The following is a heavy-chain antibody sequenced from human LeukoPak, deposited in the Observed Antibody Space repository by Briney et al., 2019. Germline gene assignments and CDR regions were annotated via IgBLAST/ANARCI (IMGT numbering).Heavy chain of an antibody. V-gene: IGHV3-53*04. CDR1: GFTVGSNY. J-gene: IGHJ4*02. CDR2: IYSGGST. Sequence: GGSLRLSCAASGFTVGSNYMSWVRQAPGKGLEWVSVIYSGGSTYYADSVKGRFTISRHNSKNTLYLQMNSLRAEDTAVYYCAREGDDGGYYYDYWGQGTLVTVSS. D-gene: IGHD3-22*01. CDR3: AREGDDGGYYYDY.